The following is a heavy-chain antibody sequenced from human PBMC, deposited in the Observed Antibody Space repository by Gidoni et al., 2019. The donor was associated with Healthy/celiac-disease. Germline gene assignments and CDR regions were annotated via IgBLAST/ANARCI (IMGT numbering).Heavy chain of an antibody. CDR2: IYYSGST. D-gene: IGHD2-2*01. V-gene: IGHV4-30-4*01. J-gene: IGHJ4*02. CDR1: GGSISSGAYS. Sequence: QVQLQESGPGLVKPSQTLSLTCTVSGGSISSGAYSWSWIRQPPGKGLEWIGSIYYSGSTYYNPSLKSRVTISVDTSKNQFSLKLSSVTAADTAVYYCARDYSSTPSAFDYWGQGTLVTVSS. CDR3: ARDYSSTPSAFDY.